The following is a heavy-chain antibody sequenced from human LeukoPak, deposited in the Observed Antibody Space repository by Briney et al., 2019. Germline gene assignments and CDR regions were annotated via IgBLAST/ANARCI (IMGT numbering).Heavy chain of an antibody. Sequence: ASVKVSCKASGYTFTGYYMHWVRQAPGQGLESMGWINPNSGGTNYAQKFQGRVTMTRDTSISTAYMELSRLRSDDTAVYYCARDPRITMIVVAENYYYGMDVWGQGTTVTVSS. V-gene: IGHV1-2*02. CDR2: INPNSGGT. CDR3: ARDPRITMIVVAENYYYGMDV. D-gene: IGHD3-22*01. J-gene: IGHJ6*02. CDR1: GYTFTGYY.